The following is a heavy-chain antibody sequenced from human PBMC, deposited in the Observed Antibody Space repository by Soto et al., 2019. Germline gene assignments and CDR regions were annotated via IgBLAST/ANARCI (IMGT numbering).Heavy chain of an antibody. CDR1: GGTFSSYA. CDR3: AVTMTTYYYSGMDV. J-gene: IGHJ6*02. Sequence: QVQLVQSGAEVKKPGSSVKVSCKASGGTFSSYAISWVRQAPGQGLEWMGGIIPIFGTADYAQKFQGRVTITARESTSTAYMELSSMRSEDTAVYYCAVTMTTYYYSGMDVWGQGTTVTVSS. D-gene: IGHD3-22*01. CDR2: IIPIFGTA. V-gene: IGHV1-69*12.